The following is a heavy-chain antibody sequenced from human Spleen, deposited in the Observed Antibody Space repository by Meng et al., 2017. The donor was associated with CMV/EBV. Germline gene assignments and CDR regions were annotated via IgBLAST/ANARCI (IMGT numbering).Heavy chain of an antibody. Sequence: TCTVSGGSISSGGYYWSWIRQHPGKGLEWIGYIYYSGSTYYNPSLKSRVTISVDTSKNQFSLKLSSVTAADTAVYYCARDLAAMGFDPWGQGTLVTVSS. V-gene: IGHV4-31*03. D-gene: IGHD2-2*01. J-gene: IGHJ5*02. CDR3: ARDLAAMGFDP. CDR2: IYYSGST. CDR1: GGSISSGGYY.